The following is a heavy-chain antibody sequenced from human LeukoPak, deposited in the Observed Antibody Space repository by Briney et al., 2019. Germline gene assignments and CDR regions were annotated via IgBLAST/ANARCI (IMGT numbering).Heavy chain of an antibody. CDR2: INPNSGGT. J-gene: IGHJ4*02. Sequence: ASVKVSCKASGYTFTGYYMHWVRQAPGQGLEWMGWINPNSGGTNYAQKFQGRVTMTRDTSISTAYMELSRLRSDDTAVYYCARILGRTRADLTLGYWGQGTLVTVSS. D-gene: IGHD4/OR15-4a*01. CDR3: ARILGRTRADLTLGY. V-gene: IGHV1-2*02. CDR1: GYTFTGYY.